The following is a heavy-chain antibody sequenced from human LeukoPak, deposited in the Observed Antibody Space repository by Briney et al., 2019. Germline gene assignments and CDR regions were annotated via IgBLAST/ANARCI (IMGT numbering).Heavy chain of an antibody. Sequence: GGSLRLSCAASGFTFSGYWMNWVRQAPGKGLEWVANIKQDGSETYYVDSVKGRFTISRDNAKNSLFLQMNSLGAEDTAMYYCARGRAIQIWSDFDYWGQGTLVTVPS. D-gene: IGHD5-18*01. V-gene: IGHV3-7*01. CDR3: ARGRAIQIWSDFDY. CDR1: GFTFSGYW. J-gene: IGHJ4*02. CDR2: IKQDGSET.